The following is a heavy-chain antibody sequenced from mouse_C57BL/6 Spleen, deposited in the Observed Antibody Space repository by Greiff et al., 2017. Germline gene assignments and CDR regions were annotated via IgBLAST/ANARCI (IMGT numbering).Heavy chain of an antibody. D-gene: IGHD1-1*02. CDR3: ATPPYGDYAMDY. V-gene: IGHV5-4*01. J-gene: IGHJ4*01. Sequence: EVQGVESGGGLVKPGGSLKLSCAASGFTFSSYAMSWVRQTPEKRLEWVATISDGGSYTYYPDNVKGRFTISRDNAKNNLYLQMSHLKSEDTAMYYCATPPYGDYAMDYWGQGTSVTVSS. CDR1: GFTFSSYA. CDR2: ISDGGSYT.